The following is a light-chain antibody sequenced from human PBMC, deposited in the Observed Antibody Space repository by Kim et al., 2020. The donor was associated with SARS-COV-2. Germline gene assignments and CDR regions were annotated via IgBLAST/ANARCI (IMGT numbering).Light chain of an antibody. J-gene: IGLJ3*02. CDR2: DNN. Sequence: GQRVTISCSGNNSNIVNNYVSWYQHLPGTAPKLLIYDNNKRPSGIPDRFSGSKSGTSATLGITGLQTGDEADYYGGTWDSSLSARVFGGGTKLTVL. V-gene: IGLV1-51*01. CDR3: GTWDSSLSARV. CDR1: NSNIVNNY.